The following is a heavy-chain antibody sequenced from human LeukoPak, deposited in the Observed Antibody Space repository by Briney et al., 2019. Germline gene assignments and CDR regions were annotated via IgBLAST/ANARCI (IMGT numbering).Heavy chain of an antibody. Sequence: ASVKVSCKASGYTFTGYYMHWVRQAPGQGLEWMGWINPNSGGTNYAQKFQCRVTMTRDTSISTAYMELSRLRSDDTAVYYCARDEWLRFSVALDYYYYYGMDVWGQGTTVTVSS. CDR3: ARDEWLRFSVALDYYYYYGMDV. CDR1: GYTFTGYY. J-gene: IGHJ6*02. V-gene: IGHV1-2*02. CDR2: INPNSGGT. D-gene: IGHD5-12*01.